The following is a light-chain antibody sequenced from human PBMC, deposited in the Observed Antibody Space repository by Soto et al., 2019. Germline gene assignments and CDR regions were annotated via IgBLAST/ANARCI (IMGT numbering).Light chain of an antibody. CDR1: RSISNY. CDR2: AAS. CDR3: QQSYSVPR. V-gene: IGKV1-39*01. J-gene: IGKJ1*01. Sequence: DIQMTQSPSSLSASVGDRVTITCRASRSISNYLNWYQQKSGKVPRLLIYAASSLQPGVPSRFRGTGTGTAFTLTITRLQPEDSATYYCQQSYSVPRFGQGTRVDVK.